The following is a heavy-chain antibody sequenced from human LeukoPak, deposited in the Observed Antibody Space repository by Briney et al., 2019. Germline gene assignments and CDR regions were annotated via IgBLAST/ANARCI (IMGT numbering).Heavy chain of an antibody. J-gene: IGHJ6*03. CDR2: INHSGST. CDR1: GGSFSGYY. D-gene: IGHD1-1*01. V-gene: IGHV4-34*01. CDR3: ARQTNQSFLYYNYYYMDV. Sequence: SGTLSLTCAVYGGSFSGYYWSWIRQPPGKGLEWIGEINHSGSTNYNPSLKSRVTISVDTSKNQFSLKLSSVTAADTAVYYCARQTNQSFLYYNYYYMDVWGKGTTVTISS.